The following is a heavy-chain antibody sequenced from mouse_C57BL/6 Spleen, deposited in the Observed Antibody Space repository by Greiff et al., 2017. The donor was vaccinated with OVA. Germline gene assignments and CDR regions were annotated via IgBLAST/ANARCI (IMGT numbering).Heavy chain of an antibody. CDR2: IRSKSNNYAT. D-gene: IGHD1-1*01. J-gene: IGHJ4*01. V-gene: IGHV10-1*01. CDR1: GFSFNTYA. CDR3: VRHRITTVGAMDY. Sequence: EVQGVESGGGLVQPKGSLKLSCAASGFSFNTYAMNWVRQAPGKGLEWVARIRSKSNNYATYYADSVKDRFTISRDDSESMLYLQMNNLKTEDTAMYYCVRHRITTVGAMDYWGQGTSVTVSA.